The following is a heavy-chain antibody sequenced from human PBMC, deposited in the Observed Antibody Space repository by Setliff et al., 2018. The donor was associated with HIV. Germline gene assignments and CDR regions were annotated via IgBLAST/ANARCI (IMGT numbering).Heavy chain of an antibody. CDR3: ARSKGHLYYDDDTGYVLRAFDI. CDR2: ISYDGSNK. J-gene: IGHJ3*02. V-gene: IGHV3-30*04. Sequence: GSLRLSCAASGFTFSSYAMHWVRQAPGKGLEWVAVISYDGSNKYYAASVKGRLTISRDNSKNTLYLQMNSLRAEDTAVYCCARSKGHLYYDDDTGYVLRAFDIWGQGTMVTVSS. CDR1: GFTFSSYA. D-gene: IGHD3-22*01.